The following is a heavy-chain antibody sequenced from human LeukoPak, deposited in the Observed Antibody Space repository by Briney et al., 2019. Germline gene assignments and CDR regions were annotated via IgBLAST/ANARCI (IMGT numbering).Heavy chain of an antibody. CDR2: ISSSGSTI. D-gene: IGHD2-2*01. CDR1: GFTFSSYE. V-gene: IGHV3-48*03. CDR3: AGGRTDIVVVPATLRNYYFDY. J-gene: IGHJ4*02. Sequence: GGSLRLSCAASGFTFSSYEMNWVRQAPGKGLEWVSYISSSGSTIYYADSVKGRFTISRGNAKNSLYLQMNSLRAEDTAVYYCAGGRTDIVVVPATLRNYYFDYWGQGTLVTVSS.